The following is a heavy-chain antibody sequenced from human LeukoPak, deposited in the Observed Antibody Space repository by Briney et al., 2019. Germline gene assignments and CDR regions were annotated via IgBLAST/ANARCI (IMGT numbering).Heavy chain of an antibody. CDR3: ASDVRLLWLGESPDAFDI. CDR1: GGSFSGYY. Sequence: PSETLSLTCAVYGGSFSGYYWSWIRQPPGKGLEWIGEINHSGSTNYNPSLKSRVTLSVDTSKNQFSLKLSSVTAADTAVYYCASDVRLLWLGESPDAFDIWGQGTMVTVSS. J-gene: IGHJ3*02. CDR2: INHSGST. V-gene: IGHV4-34*01. D-gene: IGHD3-10*01.